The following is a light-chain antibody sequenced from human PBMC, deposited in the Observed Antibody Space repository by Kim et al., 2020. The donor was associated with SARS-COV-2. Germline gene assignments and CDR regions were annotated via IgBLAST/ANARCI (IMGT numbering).Light chain of an antibody. Sequence: VSPGERATLSCRASQSFSSNLAWYQQKPGQAPRLLIYGASTRATGIPARFSGSGSGTEFTLTISSLQSEDFAVYYCQQYNNWPPTFGGGTKVDIK. CDR2: GAS. V-gene: IGKV3-15*01. J-gene: IGKJ4*01. CDR3: QQYNNWPPT. CDR1: QSFSSN.